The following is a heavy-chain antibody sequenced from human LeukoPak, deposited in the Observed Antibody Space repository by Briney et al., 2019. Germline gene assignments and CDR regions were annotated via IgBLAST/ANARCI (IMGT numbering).Heavy chain of an antibody. CDR1: GITLSSYS. CDR2: VNSSSSYI. D-gene: IGHD3-10*01. CDR3: ARDHAMVRGVPEYYYYYYMDV. J-gene: IGHJ6*03. V-gene: IGHV3-21*01. Sequence: GSLRLSFAASGITLSSYSMNWVRQAPGKGLELVSSVNSSSSYIYYADTVNGRFTISRDNAKNSLYLQMNSLRAEDTAVYYCARDHAMVRGVPEYYYYYYMDVWGKGTTVTVSS.